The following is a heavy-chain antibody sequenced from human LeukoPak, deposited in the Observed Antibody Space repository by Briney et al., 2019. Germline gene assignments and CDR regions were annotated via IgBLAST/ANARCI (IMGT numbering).Heavy chain of an antibody. CDR2: INHSGST. V-gene: IGHV4-34*01. J-gene: IGHJ3*02. CDR1: GGSFTGYY. Sequence: PSETLSLTCAVYGGSFTGYYWSWIRQPPGKGLEWIGEINHSGSTNYNPSLKSRVTISVDTSKNQFSLKLSSVTAADTAVYYCAETSALVGATSAFDIWGQGTMVTVSS. CDR3: AETSALVGATSAFDI. D-gene: IGHD1-26*01.